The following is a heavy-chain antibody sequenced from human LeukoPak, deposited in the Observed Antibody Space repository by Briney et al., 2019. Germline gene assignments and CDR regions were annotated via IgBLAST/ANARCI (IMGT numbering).Heavy chain of an antibody. CDR2: ISRSSTYI. CDR1: GFTFSNSR. D-gene: IGHD4-11*01. V-gene: IGHV3-21*01. CDR3: AYSANILPDY. J-gene: IGHJ4*02. Sequence: GGSLRLSCAASGFTFSNSRMTWVRQAPGKGLEWVSSISRSSTYIYYADLVKGRFTISRDNAKDSLHLQMGSLRAGDTAIYYCAYSANILPDYWGQGTLVTVSS.